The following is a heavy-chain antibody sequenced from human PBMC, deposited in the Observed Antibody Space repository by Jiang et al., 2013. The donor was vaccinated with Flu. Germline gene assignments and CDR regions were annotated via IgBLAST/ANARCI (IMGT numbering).Heavy chain of an antibody. CDR3: ARGGIQPGYRSGRPLDY. D-gene: IGHD6-19*01. CDR1: GDSVSSYSAT. V-gene: IGHV6-1*01. CDR2: TYYRSKWYN. Sequence: SGDSVSSYSATWNWIRQSPSRGLEWLGRTYYRSKWYNDYAVSVKSRITINPDTSKNQFSLQLNSVTPEDTAVYYCARGGIQPGYRSGRPLDYWGQGTLVTVSS. J-gene: IGHJ4*02.